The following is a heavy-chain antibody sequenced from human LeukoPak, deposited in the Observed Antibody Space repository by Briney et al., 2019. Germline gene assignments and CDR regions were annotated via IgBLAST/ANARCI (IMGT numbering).Heavy chain of an antibody. J-gene: IGHJ4*02. CDR2: INHSGST. D-gene: IGHD6-13*01. V-gene: IGHV4-39*07. CDR3: ASSGLRAAAGGGVIDY. Sequence: PSETLSHTCTVSGDSINSRSYYWDWIRQSPGKGLEWIGEINHSGSTNYNPSLKSRVTISVDTSKNQFSLKLSSVTAADTAVYYCASSGLRAAAGGGVIDYWGQGTLVTVSS. CDR1: GDSINSRSYY.